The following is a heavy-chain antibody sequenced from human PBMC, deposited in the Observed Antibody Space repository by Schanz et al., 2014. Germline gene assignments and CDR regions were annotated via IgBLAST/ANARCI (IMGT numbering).Heavy chain of an antibody. J-gene: IGHJ4*02. Sequence: EVQLVESGGGLVRPGGSLRLSCAASGFTFSSYNINWVRQAPGKGLEYISSISPSSSYIYYADSVKGRFTISRDNAKSSLHLQMNSLRADDTAVYYCARDGVAATTDFEYWGQGALVTVSS. CDR2: ISPSSSYI. V-gene: IGHV3-21*06. CDR3: ARDGVAATTDFEY. CDR1: GFTFSSYN. D-gene: IGHD1-1*01.